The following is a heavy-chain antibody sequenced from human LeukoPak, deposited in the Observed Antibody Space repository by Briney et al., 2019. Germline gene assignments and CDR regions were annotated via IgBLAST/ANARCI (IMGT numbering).Heavy chain of an antibody. CDR1: GFSFSSYG. D-gene: IGHD3-3*01. CDR3: ARGDELYDFWSGYSATGRFDP. J-gene: IGHJ5*02. CDR2: IWYDGSNK. Sequence: PGGSLRLSCAASGFSFSSYGMHWVRQAPGKGLEWVAAIWYDGSNKYYADSVKGRFTISRDNSKNTLYLQMNSLRAEDTAVYYCARGDELYDFWSGYSATGRFDPWGQGTLVTVSS. V-gene: IGHV3-33*01.